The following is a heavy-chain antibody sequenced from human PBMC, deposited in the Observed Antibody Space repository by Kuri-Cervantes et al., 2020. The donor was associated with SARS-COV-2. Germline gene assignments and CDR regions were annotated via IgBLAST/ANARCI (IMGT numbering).Heavy chain of an antibody. CDR1: GFTFDEYA. Sequence: GESLKISCAGSGFTFDEYAMSWVRQAPGKGLVWVCGINGNGDSSAYADAVEGRFTVFRDNAKNSLYLQMNSLRAEDTAVYYCARDAWEPDAFDIWGQGTMVTVSS. D-gene: IGHD1-26*01. V-gene: IGHV3-20*04. CDR2: INGNGDSS. CDR3: ARDAWEPDAFDI. J-gene: IGHJ3*02.